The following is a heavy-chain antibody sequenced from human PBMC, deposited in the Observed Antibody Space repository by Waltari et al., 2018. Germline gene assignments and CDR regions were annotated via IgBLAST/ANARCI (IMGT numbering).Heavy chain of an antibody. V-gene: IGHV3-7*03. CDR1: ELCFSTYW. J-gene: IGHJ4*02. Sequence: LQEEEPGGGLVQPGGALRPSCAVSELCFSTYWMTWVRQAPGRGLEWVANINYDGSEKNYGDSVKGRFTITRGNARNSLYLQMNSLRAEDTVVYCCVTYRWLGYWGQGTLVTVSS. CDR2: INYDGSEK. D-gene: IGHD3-10*01. CDR3: VTYRWLGY.